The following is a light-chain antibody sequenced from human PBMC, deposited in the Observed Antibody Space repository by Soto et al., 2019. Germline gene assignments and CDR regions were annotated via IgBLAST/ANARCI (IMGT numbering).Light chain of an antibody. V-gene: IGKV3-15*01. Sequence: ETVMTQSPATLSVSPGERATLSCRASQTIANNLAWYQQRPGQAPRLLIYGASTRATGIPARFSGSGSGTEFTLTISRLQSEDFAIYYWQQYNNWPPFTFGPGTKLEIK. CDR1: QTIANN. CDR2: GAS. CDR3: QQYNNWPPFT. J-gene: IGKJ2*01.